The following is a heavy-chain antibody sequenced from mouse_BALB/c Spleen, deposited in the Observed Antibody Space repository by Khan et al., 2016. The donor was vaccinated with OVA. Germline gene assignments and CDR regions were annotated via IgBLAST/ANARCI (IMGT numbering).Heavy chain of an antibody. J-gene: IGHJ3*01. Sequence: VQLKQSGPELVKPGASVKMSCKASGYTFTAYVMQWVKQKPGQGLEWIGYVYPYNDGTKYNEKFKGKATLTSDKSSSTASMELSSLTSDDSAVYYYARSEGYVGWFAYWCQGTLVTVSA. V-gene: IGHV1S136*01. CDR3: ARSEGYVGWFAY. CDR2: VYPYNDGT. CDR1: GYTFTAYV.